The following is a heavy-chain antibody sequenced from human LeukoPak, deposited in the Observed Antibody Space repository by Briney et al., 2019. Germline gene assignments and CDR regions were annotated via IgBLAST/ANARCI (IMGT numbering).Heavy chain of an antibody. J-gene: IGHJ5*02. V-gene: IGHV4-61*01. D-gene: IGHD4-11*01. CDR2: IYYSGST. CDR1: GGSISSGSYY. Sequence: TSETLSLTCTVSGGSISSGSYYWSWIRQPPGKGLEWIGYIYYSGSTNYNPSLKSRVTISVDTSKNQFSLKLSSVTAADTAVYYCARAYGAWDDYPNWFDPWGQGTLVTVSS. CDR3: ARAYGAWDDYPNWFDP.